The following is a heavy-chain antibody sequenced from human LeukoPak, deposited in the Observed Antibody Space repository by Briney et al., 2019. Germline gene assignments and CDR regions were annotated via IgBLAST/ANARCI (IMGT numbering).Heavy chain of an antibody. Sequence: GGSLRLSCVASGFTFSSYGMHWVRQAPGKGLEWVAFISYDGSNENIADSVKGRFIISRDNSKNTLYLQMNSLRAEDTAVYYCARGDPYFDYWGQGTLVTVSS. J-gene: IGHJ4*02. CDR2: ISYDGSNE. V-gene: IGHV3-30*03. CDR1: GFTFSSYG. D-gene: IGHD2-21*02. CDR3: ARGDPYFDY.